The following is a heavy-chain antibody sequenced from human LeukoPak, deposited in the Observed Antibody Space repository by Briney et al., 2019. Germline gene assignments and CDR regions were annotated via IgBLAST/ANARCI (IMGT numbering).Heavy chain of an antibody. CDR2: ISGSGGST. CDR3: AREGGYSYYFDY. CDR1: GFTFSSYS. V-gene: IGHV3-23*01. D-gene: IGHD3-10*01. Sequence: GGSLRLSCAASGFTFSSYSMNWVRQAPGKGLEWVSAISGSGGSTYYADSVKGRFTISRDNSKNTLYLQMNSLRAEDTAVYYCAREGGYSYYFDYWGQGTLVTVSS. J-gene: IGHJ4*02.